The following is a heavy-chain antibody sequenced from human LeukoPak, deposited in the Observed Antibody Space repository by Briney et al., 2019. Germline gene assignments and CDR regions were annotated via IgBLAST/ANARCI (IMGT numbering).Heavy chain of an antibody. J-gene: IGHJ3*02. CDR2: ICYSGST. CDR1: GGSISSYY. V-gene: IGHV4-59*01. Sequence: PSETLSLTCTVSGGSISSYYWSWIRQPPGKGLEWIGYICYSGSTNYNPSLKSRVTISVDTSKNQFSLKLSSVTAADTAVYYCAREYSYDQREAFDIWGQGTMVTVSS. D-gene: IGHD5-18*01. CDR3: AREYSYDQREAFDI.